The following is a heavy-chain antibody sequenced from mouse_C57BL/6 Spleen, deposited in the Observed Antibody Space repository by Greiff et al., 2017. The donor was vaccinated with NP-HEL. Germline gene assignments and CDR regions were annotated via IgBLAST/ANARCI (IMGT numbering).Heavy chain of an antibody. CDR1: GFTFSDYG. J-gene: IGHJ4*01. Sequence: DVKLVESGGGLVKPGGSLKLSCAASGFTFSDYGMHWVRQAPEKGLEWVAYISSGSSTIYYADTVKGRFTISRDNAKNTLFLQMTSLRSEDTAMYYCARNWDFFLRAMDYWGQGTSVTVSS. CDR2: ISSGSSTI. D-gene: IGHD4-1*01. V-gene: IGHV5-17*01. CDR3: ARNWDFFLRAMDY.